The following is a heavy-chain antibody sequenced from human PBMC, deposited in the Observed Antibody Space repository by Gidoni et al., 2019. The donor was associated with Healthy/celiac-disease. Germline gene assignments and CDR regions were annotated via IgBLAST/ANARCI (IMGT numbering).Heavy chain of an antibody. CDR3: ARDAYDYGDLTYLDY. Sequence: QVPLVESGGGVVQPGRSLRLSCAASGFTFSSYAMHWVRQAPGKGLEWVAVISYDGSNKYYADSVKGRFTISRDNSKNTLYLQMNSLRAEDTAVYYCARDAYDYGDLTYLDYWGQGTLVTVSS. CDR2: ISYDGSNK. CDR1: GFTFSSYA. J-gene: IGHJ4*02. V-gene: IGHV3-30-3*01. D-gene: IGHD4-17*01.